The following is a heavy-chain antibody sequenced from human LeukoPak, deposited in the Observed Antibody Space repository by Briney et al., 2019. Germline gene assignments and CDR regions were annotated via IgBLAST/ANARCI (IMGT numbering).Heavy chain of an antibody. CDR2: IIPIFGTA. J-gene: IGHJ3*02. Sequence: GASVKVSCKASGGTFSSYAISWVRQAPGQGLEWMGGIIPIFGTANYAQKFQGRVTITADESTSTAYMELSSLRSEDTAVYYCAERGSYDPNAFDNCGQGTMVTVSS. V-gene: IGHV1-69*13. CDR3: AERGSYDPNAFDN. CDR1: GGTFSSYA. D-gene: IGHD1-26*01.